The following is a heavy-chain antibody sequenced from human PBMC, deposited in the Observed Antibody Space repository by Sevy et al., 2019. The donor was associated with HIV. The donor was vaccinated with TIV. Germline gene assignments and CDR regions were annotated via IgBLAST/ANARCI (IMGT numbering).Heavy chain of an antibody. D-gene: IGHD3-16*01. J-gene: IGHJ5*01. V-gene: IGHV3-9*01. CDR3: VIDGGAA. Sequence: GGSLRLSCAASGFTFDDYAMHWVRQGPGKGLEWVSSISWNSEDRGYADSVKGRFTISRDNAKNSLYLQMNSLRPEDTALYCCVIDGGAAWGQGTLVTVSS. CDR2: ISWNSEDR. CDR1: GFTFDDYA.